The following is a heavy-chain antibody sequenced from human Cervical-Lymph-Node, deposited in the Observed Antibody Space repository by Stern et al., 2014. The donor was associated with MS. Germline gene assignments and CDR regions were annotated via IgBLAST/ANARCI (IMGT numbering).Heavy chain of an antibody. V-gene: IGHV3-21*01. Sequence: EVPLVESGGGLVKPGGSLRLSCATSGFTFSRNSLNWVRQAPGKGLEWVSSVSSASTYIFYADSVKGRFTISRDNAKNSLYLQMNSLRAEDTAVYYCARDRGDNGDYVNYHDMDVWGPGTTVIVSS. CDR3: ARDRGDNGDYVNYHDMDV. D-gene: IGHD4-17*01. J-gene: IGHJ6*02. CDR2: VSSASTYI. CDR1: GFTFSRNS.